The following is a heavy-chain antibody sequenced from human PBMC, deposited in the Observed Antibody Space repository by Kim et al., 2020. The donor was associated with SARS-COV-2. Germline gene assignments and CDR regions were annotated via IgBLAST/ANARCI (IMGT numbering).Heavy chain of an antibody. D-gene: IGHD6-6*01. J-gene: IGHJ4*02. Sequence: GGSLRLSCAVSGFTFDDYAMHWVRQAPGKGLEWVSGISWSSGSIYYADSVKGRFTNSRDNAKNSLYLQMNSLRAEDTALYYCAKASSEYSSSFDSWGQGTLVTVSS. CDR1: GFTFDDYA. V-gene: IGHV3-9*01. CDR2: ISWSSGSI. CDR3: AKASSEYSSSFDS.